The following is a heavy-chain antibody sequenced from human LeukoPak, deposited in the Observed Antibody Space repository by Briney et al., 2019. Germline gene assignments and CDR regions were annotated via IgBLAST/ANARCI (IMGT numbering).Heavy chain of an antibody. CDR1: GGSVTRSVAY. V-gene: IGHV4-39*01. CDR3: AMGLPLHYNAGGFWISLFDP. D-gene: IGHD3-10*01. CDR2: VYYTCDT. Sequence: SVTLCFTCTVPGGSVTRSVAYWAWMRQTPRECPEWITTVYYTCDTYYTPSLNSRVTISVDKSKNQVSLTLNSVSAAYSAVYFCAMGLPLHYNAGGFWISLFDPWGQGTVVTVSS. J-gene: IGHJ5*02.